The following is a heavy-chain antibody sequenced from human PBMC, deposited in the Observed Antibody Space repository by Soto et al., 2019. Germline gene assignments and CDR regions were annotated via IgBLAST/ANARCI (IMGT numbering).Heavy chain of an antibody. CDR3: ARDREGVTTFDC. V-gene: IGHV4-31*03. CDR1: GGSINSGGYY. D-gene: IGHD1-26*01. CDR2: IYYSGST. Sequence: QVQLQESGPGLVKPSQTLSLTCTVSGGSINSGGYYWSWIRQHPGKGLEWIGYIYYSGSTYYNPTLRSRATISVDTSKNRVSLKLRSVTAADTAVYFCARDREGVTTFDCWGQGTLVTVSS. J-gene: IGHJ4*02.